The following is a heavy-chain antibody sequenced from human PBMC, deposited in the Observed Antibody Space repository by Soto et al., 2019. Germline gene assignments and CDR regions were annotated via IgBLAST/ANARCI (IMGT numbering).Heavy chain of an antibody. CDR3: AREGNLGRWLQPLDF. CDR2: IHYNGNT. V-gene: IGHV4-59*01. Sequence: QVQLQVSGPGLVKPSETLSLTCTVSGDSISAYSWSWVRQPPGKGLEWIGNIHYNGNTKYSPSLKSRVTMSVDTSKNHFSLRLISVTAADTAKYFCAREGNLGRWLQPLDFWGQGTLVTVSS. D-gene: IGHD5-12*01. J-gene: IGHJ4*02. CDR1: GDSISAYS.